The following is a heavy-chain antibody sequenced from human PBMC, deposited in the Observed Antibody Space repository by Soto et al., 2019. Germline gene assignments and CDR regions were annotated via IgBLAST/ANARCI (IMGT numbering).Heavy chain of an antibody. D-gene: IGHD2-15*01. V-gene: IGHV3-11*06. Sequence: GGSLRLSCAGSGFTFGDSYMSWIRQAPGKGLEWLSYISPGSRYPAYADSVKGRFTICRDNAKRSLYLQMMSLTAEDTAIYYCVRGGGGGLFDPWGQGTMVTVSS. CDR3: VRGGGGGLFDP. CDR1: GFTFGDSY. CDR2: ISPGSRYP. J-gene: IGHJ5*02.